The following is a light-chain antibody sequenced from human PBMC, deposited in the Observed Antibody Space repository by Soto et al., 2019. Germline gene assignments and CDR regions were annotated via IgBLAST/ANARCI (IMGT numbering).Light chain of an antibody. J-gene: IGKJ1*01. CDR2: DAS. Sequence: DIQVTQSPSTLSASVGDRVTFTCRASQSISSWLAWYQQKPGRAPKLLIYDASTLESGVPSRFSGSGSGTEFTLTISRLQPDDFATYDCQQYNTYPWTFGQGTKVEIK. CDR1: QSISSW. V-gene: IGKV1-5*01. CDR3: QQYNTYPWT.